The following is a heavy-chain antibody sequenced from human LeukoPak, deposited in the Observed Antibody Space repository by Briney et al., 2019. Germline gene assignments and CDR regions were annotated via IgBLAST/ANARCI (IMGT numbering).Heavy chain of an antibody. V-gene: IGHV3-30*04. CDR2: ISYDGSNK. Sequence: GGSLRLSCAASGFTFSSYAMHWVRQAPGKGLEWVAVISYDGSNKYYADSVKGRFTISRDNSKNTLYLQMNSLRAEDTAVYYCARADLILREPLGGTFDIWGQGTMVTVSS. J-gene: IGHJ3*02. CDR3: ARADLILREPLGGTFDI. D-gene: IGHD3-16*01. CDR1: GFTFSSYA.